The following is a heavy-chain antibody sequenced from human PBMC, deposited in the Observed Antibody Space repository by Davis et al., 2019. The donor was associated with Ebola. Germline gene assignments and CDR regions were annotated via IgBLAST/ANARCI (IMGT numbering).Heavy chain of an antibody. CDR3: AKDIQGGSSYLDY. CDR2: VSVPGLT. CDR1: GFSFSDYG. V-gene: IGHV3-23*01. J-gene: IGHJ4*02. D-gene: IGHD3-16*01. Sequence: GGSLRLSCTASGFSFSDYGMSWVRQAPGKGLEWVSEVSVPGLTHYADPVKGRFTISRDISKNLVYLEMKSLRAEDTAIYYCAKDIQGGSSYLDYWGQGTLVTVSS.